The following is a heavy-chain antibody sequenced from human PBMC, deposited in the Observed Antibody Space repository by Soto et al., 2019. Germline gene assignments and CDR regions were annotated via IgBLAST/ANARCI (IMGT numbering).Heavy chain of an antibody. CDR2: IIPIFGTA. CDR1: GGTFISYA. D-gene: IGHD6-19*01. Sequence: SVKCSCTSSGGTFISYAISWVRQAPGQGLEWMGGIIPIFGTANYAQKFQGRVTITADESTSTAYMELSSLRSEDTAVYYCAGGIGWYIYLFDQWCQESLVTVVS. J-gene: IGHJ4*02. V-gene: IGHV1-69*13. CDR3: AGGIGWYIYLFDQ.